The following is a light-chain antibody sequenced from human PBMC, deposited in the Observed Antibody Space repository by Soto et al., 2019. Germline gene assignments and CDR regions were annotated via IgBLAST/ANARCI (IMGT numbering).Light chain of an antibody. V-gene: IGKV3-20*01. J-gene: IGKJ4*01. CDR1: QSVSSSY. Sequence: EIVLTQSPGTLSLSPGERATLSCRASQSVSSSYLALYQQKPGQAPRLLIYGASSRATGIPDRFSGSGSGTYFTLTISRLDPEYFAVYYCQQYGSSPTFGGGTKVEIK. CDR2: GAS. CDR3: QQYGSSPT.